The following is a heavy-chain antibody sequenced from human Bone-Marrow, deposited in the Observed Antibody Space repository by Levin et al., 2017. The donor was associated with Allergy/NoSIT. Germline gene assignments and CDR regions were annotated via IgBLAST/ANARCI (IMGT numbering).Heavy chain of an antibody. V-gene: IGHV3-11*01. CDR1: GFPFRDYY. J-gene: IGHJ4*02. CDR2: ISSSGSTI. CDR3: ARNLGYCSGGSCYSEY. Sequence: LSLPCAASGFPFRDYYMSWIRQAPGKGLEWVSYISSSGSTIYYADSVKGRFTISRDNAKNSLYLQMNSLRAEDTAVYYCARNLGYCSGGSCYSEYWGQGTLVTVSS. D-gene: IGHD2-15*01.